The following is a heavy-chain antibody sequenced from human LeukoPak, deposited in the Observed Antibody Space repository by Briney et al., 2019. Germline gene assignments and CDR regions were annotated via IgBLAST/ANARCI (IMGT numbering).Heavy chain of an antibody. CDR2: ISGSGGGT. V-gene: IGHV3-23*01. CDR3: AKDQVGVAAPGY. J-gene: IGHJ4*02. Sequence: GGSLTLSCPASGFTFSSDGMTWVRQAPGKGLEWVSAISGSGGGTFYADSVKGRLTISRDNSKNTQYLQMNSLRVDDTAVYYCAKDQVGVAAPGYWGQGTLVTVSS. CDR1: GFTFSSDG. D-gene: IGHD6-13*01.